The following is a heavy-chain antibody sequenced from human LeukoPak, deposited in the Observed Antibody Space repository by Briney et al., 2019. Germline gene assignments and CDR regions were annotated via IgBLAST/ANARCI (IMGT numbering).Heavy chain of an antibody. Sequence: GGSLRLSCAASGFTFDDYGMSWVRQAPGKGLEWVSGINWNGGSTGYADSVRGRFTISRGNAKNSLYLQMNSLRAEDTALYYCARDDGDSSGYPFFQHWGQGTLVTVSS. D-gene: IGHD3-22*01. V-gene: IGHV3-20*04. CDR3: ARDDGDSSGYPFFQH. J-gene: IGHJ1*01. CDR2: INWNGGST. CDR1: GFTFDDYG.